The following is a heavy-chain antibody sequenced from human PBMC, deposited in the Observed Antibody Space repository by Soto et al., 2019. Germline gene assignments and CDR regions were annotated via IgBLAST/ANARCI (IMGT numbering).Heavy chain of an antibody. V-gene: IGHV4-39*01. Sequence: SETLSLTCTVSGGSISSSSYYWGWIRQPPGKGLEWIGSIYYSGSTYYNPSLKSRVTISVDTSKNQFSLKLSSVTAADTAVYYCARHSYYYDSSGYQYNWFDPWGQGTLVTVPS. CDR2: IYYSGST. J-gene: IGHJ5*02. CDR3: ARHSYYYDSSGYQYNWFDP. CDR1: GGSISSSSYY. D-gene: IGHD3-22*01.